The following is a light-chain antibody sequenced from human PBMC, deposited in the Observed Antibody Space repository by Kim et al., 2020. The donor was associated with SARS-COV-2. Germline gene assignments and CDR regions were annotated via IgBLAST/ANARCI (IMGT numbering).Light chain of an antibody. CDR2: QDT. V-gene: IGLV3-1*01. Sequence: VSPGQTASITCSGDKLGDKYAYWYQQKPGQSPVLVIYQDTKRPSVIPERFSGSNSGNTATLTISGTQAMDEADYYCQAWDITTVVFGGGTQLTVL. CDR1: KLGDKY. J-gene: IGLJ2*01. CDR3: QAWDITTVV.